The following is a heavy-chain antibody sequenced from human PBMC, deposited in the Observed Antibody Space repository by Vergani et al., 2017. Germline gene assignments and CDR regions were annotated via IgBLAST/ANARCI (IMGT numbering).Heavy chain of an antibody. D-gene: IGHD1-14*01. J-gene: IGHJ5*02. CDR2: TWYDGNNK. CDR3: ARNLRLLYNRLDP. Sequence: QVQLVGSGGGVVQRGGSLRLSCAAFGFTFNQYGMHWVRQAPGKGLEWVAVTWYDGNNKQYAESVKGRFTISRDNSKSTMYLQMNSLRDGDTGVYYCARNLRLLYNRLDPWGQGTLVTVSS. V-gene: IGHV3-33*01. CDR1: GFTFNQYG.